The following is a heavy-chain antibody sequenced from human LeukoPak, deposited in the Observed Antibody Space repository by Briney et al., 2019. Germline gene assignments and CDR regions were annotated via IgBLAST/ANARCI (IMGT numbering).Heavy chain of an antibody. Sequence: GESLKISCKGTGYTFTSYWIGWVRQMPGKGLEWMGIIYPGDSVTRYSPSFQGQVTISADKSISTAYLQWSGLKASDTAMYYCARRLGATQPYFDFWGQGALVTVSS. J-gene: IGHJ4*02. V-gene: IGHV5-51*01. D-gene: IGHD1-26*01. CDR1: GYTFTSYW. CDR2: IYPGDSVT. CDR3: ARRLGATQPYFDF.